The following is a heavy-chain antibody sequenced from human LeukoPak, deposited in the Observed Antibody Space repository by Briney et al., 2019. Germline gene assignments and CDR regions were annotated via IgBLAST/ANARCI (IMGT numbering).Heavy chain of an antibody. Sequence: SETLSLTCTVSGGSISGSSYYWGWIRQPPGKGLEWIGSIYYSGSTYYNPSLKSRVTISVDTSKNQFSLKLSSVTAADTAVYYCARGQGYCSSTSCYEWGYWFDPWGQGTLVTVSS. CDR3: ARGQGYCSSTSCYEWGYWFDP. CDR1: GGSISGSSYY. CDR2: IYYSGST. J-gene: IGHJ5*02. V-gene: IGHV4-39*07. D-gene: IGHD2-2*01.